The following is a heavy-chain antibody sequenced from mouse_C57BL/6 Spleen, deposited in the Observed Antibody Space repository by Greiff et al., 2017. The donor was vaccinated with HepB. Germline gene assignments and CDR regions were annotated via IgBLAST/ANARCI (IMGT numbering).Heavy chain of an antibody. V-gene: IGHV1-61*01. Sequence: QVQLQQPGAELVRPGSSVKLSCKASGYTFTSYWMDWVKQRPGQGLEWIGNIYPSDSETHYNQKFKDKATLTVDKSSSTAYMQLSSLTSEDSAVYYCARDYGNYGYFDVWGTGTTVTVSS. J-gene: IGHJ1*03. CDR2: IYPSDSET. D-gene: IGHD2-1*01. CDR3: ARDYGNYGYFDV. CDR1: GYTFTSYW.